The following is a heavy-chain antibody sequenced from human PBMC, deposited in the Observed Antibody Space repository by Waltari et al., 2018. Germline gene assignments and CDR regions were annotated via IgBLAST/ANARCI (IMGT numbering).Heavy chain of an antibody. J-gene: IGHJ5*02. Sequence: EVQLVESGGGLVHPGGSLRLSCEASGFTFSTFWVHWVRQVPGKGLVWVSRIKREGGATSYADSVKGRFTIARDNAKNTVYLQMNRLRVEDTAVYHCASDVHSGRYGWFDPWGQGTLVTVSS. CDR3: ASDVHSGRYGWFDP. V-gene: IGHV3-74*01. CDR2: IKREGGAT. CDR1: GFTFSTFW. D-gene: IGHD1-26*01.